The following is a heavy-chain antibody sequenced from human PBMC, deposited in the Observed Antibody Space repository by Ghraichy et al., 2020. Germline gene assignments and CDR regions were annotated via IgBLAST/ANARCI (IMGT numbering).Heavy chain of an antibody. CDR2: IYSGGST. CDR1: GFTVSSNY. CDR3: AREGYDFWSGYYGMDV. J-gene: IGHJ6*02. D-gene: IGHD3-3*01. V-gene: IGHV3-66*01. Sequence: GGSLRLSCAASGFTVSSNYMSWVRQAPGKGLEWVSVIYSGGSTYYADSVKGRFTISRDNSKNTLYLQMNSLRAEDTAVYYCAREGYDFWSGYYGMDVWGQGTTVTVSS.